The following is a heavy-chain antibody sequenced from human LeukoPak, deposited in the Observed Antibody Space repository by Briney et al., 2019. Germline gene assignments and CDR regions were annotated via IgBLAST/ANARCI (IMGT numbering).Heavy chain of an antibody. V-gene: IGHV3-72*01. D-gene: IGHD1-26*01. CDR2: TKNKANNYTP. Sequence: GGSLRLSCATSGFTFSDHYIDWVRHAPGEGLEWVGRTKNKANNYTPEYAASVKGRFTISRHKSKNSVYLEMNSLKTEDTAVYYCADMVGFDFWGQGTLVTVSS. CDR1: GFTFSDHY. J-gene: IGHJ5*01. CDR3: ADMVGFDF.